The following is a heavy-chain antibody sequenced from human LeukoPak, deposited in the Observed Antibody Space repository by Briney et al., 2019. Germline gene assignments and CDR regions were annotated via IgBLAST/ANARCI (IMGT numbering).Heavy chain of an antibody. CDR1: GFTFSSYA. J-gene: IGHJ4*02. Sequence: PGGSLRLSCAASGFTFSSYAMSWVRQAPGKGLEWVSAISGSGGSTYYADSVKGRFTISRDNSKNTLYLQMNSLRAEDTAVYYCAKTPRVHIAVAGTLEDWGQGTLVTVSS. V-gene: IGHV3-23*01. CDR2: ISGSGGST. CDR3: AKTPRVHIAVAGTLED. D-gene: IGHD6-19*01.